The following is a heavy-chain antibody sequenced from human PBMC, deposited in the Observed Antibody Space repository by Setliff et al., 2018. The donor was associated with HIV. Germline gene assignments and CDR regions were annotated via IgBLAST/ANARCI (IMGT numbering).Heavy chain of an antibody. CDR2: INPGRGNT. D-gene: IGHD3-10*01. J-gene: IGHJ6*03. CDR1: GYTFSTYY. V-gene: IGHV1-46*01. CDR3: ARGLRGVIKGRYYYMDV. Sequence: ASVKVSCKASGYTFSTYYIHWMRQAPGQGLEWLAVINPGRGNTNYAQSFQGRVTVTRDTSTDTVYMELNSLRPEDTADYYCARGLRGVIKGRYYYMDVWGKGTKVTVSS.